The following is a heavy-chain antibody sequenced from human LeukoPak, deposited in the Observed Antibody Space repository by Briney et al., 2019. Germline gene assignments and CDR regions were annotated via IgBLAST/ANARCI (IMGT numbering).Heavy chain of an antibody. D-gene: IGHD6-13*01. V-gene: IGHV3-30*18. CDR1: GFTFSSYG. Sequence: GGSLRLSCAASGFTFSSYGMHWVRQAPGKGLEWVAVISYDGSNKYYADSVKGRSTISRDNSKNTLYLQMNSLRAEDTAVYYCAKDEAADYYFDYWGQGTLVTVSS. CDR2: ISYDGSNK. CDR3: AKDEAADYYFDY. J-gene: IGHJ4*02.